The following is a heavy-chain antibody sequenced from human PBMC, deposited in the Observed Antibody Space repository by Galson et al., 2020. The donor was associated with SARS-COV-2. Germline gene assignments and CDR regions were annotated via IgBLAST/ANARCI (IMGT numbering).Heavy chain of an antibody. CDR3: ARVQTHLKEPFDY. V-gene: IGHV1-2*02. J-gene: IGHJ4*02. CDR2: INPNSGGT. D-gene: IGHD1-1*01. Sequence: ASVKVSCKASGYTFTGYFMHWVRQAPGQGLEWMGWINPNSGGTSYAQKFQGRVTMTRDTSITTAYMELSGLRSDDTAVYYCARVQTHLKEPFDYWGQGTLVTVSS. CDR1: GYTFTGYF.